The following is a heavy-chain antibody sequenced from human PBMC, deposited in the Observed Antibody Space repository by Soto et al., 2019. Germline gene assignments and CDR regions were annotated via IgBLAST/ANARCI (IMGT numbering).Heavy chain of an antibody. CDR1: GFTVSSNY. J-gene: IGHJ2*01. Sequence: EVQLVETGGGLIQPGGSLRLSCAASGFTVSSNYMSWVRQAPGKGLEWVSVIYSGGSTYYADSVKGRFTISRDNYKNTLYLQMNSLRPEDTAVYYCARDPSRYYYDISGHWYFDLWCRGTLVTVSS. CDR3: ARDPSRYYYDISGHWYFDL. CDR2: IYSGGST. D-gene: IGHD3-22*01. V-gene: IGHV3-53*02.